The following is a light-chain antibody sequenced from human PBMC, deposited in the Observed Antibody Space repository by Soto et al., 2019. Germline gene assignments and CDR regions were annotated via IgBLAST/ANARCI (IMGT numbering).Light chain of an antibody. J-gene: IGLJ2*01. CDR2: HVT. Sequence: QSALTQPASVSGSPGQSTTISCAGTSSDVGGYNEVSWYQQRPGKIPKLMIYHVTNRPSGVSNRFSGSKSGNTASLTISGLQSDDAAYYYCSSHAAGSTLIFGGGTKHTVL. V-gene: IGLV2-14*03. CDR3: SSHAAGSTLI. CDR1: SSDVGGYNE.